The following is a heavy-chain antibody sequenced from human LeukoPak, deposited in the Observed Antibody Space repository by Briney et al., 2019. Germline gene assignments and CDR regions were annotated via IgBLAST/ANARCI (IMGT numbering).Heavy chain of an antibody. V-gene: IGHV3-23*01. CDR3: AKGVFVDIVATMGGDAFDI. J-gene: IGHJ3*02. Sequence: GGSLRLSCAASGFTVSSNYMSWVCQAPGKGLEWVSAISGSGGSTYYADSVKGRFTISRDNSKNTLYLQMNSLRAEDTAVYYCAKGVFVDIVATMGGDAFDIWGQGTMVTVSS. D-gene: IGHD5-12*01. CDR1: GFTVSSNY. CDR2: ISGSGGST.